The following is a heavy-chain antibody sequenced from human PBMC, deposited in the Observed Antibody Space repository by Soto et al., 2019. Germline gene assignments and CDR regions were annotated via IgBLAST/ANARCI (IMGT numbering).Heavy chain of an antibody. D-gene: IGHD6-13*01. CDR1: GFTFSSYA. J-gene: IGHJ4*02. CDR3: AKDDRSRWYVAWAY. CDR2: ISGSGGST. Sequence: EVQLLESGGGLVQPGGSLRLSCAASGFTFSSYAMSWVCQAPGKGLEWVSAISGSGGSTYYADSVKGRFTISRDNSKNTLYLQMNSLRAEDTAVYYGAKDDRSRWYVAWAYWGQGTLVTVAS. V-gene: IGHV3-23*01.